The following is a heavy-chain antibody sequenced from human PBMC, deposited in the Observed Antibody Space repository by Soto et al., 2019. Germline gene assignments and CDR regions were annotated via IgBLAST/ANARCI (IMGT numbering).Heavy chain of an antibody. J-gene: IGHJ5*02. CDR3: AKGSIVGATKGWFHP. CDR2: ISYDGSSK. Sequence: GGSLRLSCAASGFTFSSYGMYWVRQAPGKGLEWVAVISYDGSSKYYADSVKGRLTISRDNSENTLYLQMNSLRAEDTAVYYCAKGSIVGATKGWFHPWGQATLVTVYS. CDR1: GFTFSSYG. D-gene: IGHD1-26*01. V-gene: IGHV3-30*18.